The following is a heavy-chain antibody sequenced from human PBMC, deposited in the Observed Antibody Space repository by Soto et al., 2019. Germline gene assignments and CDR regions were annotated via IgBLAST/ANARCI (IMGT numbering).Heavy chain of an antibody. CDR1: GYTFYSHS. D-gene: IGHD5-18*01. V-gene: IGHV1-18*01. Sequence: GASVKVSCKTSGYTFYSHSISWVRQAPGQGLEWMGRINADYGNTQYAQKFRGRVTMTTDTSTTTVYMELTNLRSDDTAVYYCARFIQGDYYYGMDVWG. CDR3: ARFIQGDYYYGMDV. CDR2: INADYGNT. J-gene: IGHJ6*02.